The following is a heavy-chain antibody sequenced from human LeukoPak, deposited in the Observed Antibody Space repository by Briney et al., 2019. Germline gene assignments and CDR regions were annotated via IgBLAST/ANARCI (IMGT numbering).Heavy chain of an antibody. D-gene: IGHD5-18*01. Sequence: ASVKVSCKASGYTFTSYGISWVRQAPGQGLEWMGWISAYNGNTNYAQKLQGRVTMTTDTSTSTAYMELRSLRSDDTAVYYCAREGYSYGYGGYYYYYMDGCGKATTVT. V-gene: IGHV1-18*01. CDR2: ISAYNGNT. CDR1: GYTFTSYG. CDR3: AREGYSYGYGGYYYYYMDG. J-gene: IGHJ6*03.